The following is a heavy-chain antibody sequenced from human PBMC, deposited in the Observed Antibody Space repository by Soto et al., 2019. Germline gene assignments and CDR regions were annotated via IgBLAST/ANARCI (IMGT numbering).Heavy chain of an antibody. CDR2: IYWDDDK. D-gene: IGHD2-15*01. CDR3: AAPDIVVVVAAKSPDLYFDY. CDR1: GFSLSTSGVG. J-gene: IGHJ4*02. Sequence: VSGPTLVNPTQTLTLTCTFSGFSLSTSGVGVGWIRQPPGKALEWLALIYWDDDKRYSPSLKSRLTITKDTSKNQVVLTMTNMDPVDTATYYCAAPDIVVVVAAKSPDLYFDYWGQGTLVTVSS. V-gene: IGHV2-5*02.